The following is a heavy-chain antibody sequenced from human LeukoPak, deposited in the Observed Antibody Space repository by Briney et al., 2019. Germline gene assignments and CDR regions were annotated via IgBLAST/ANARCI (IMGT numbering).Heavy chain of an antibody. CDR1: GFTFSSYS. Sequence: KPGGSLRLSCAASGFTFSSYSMNWVRQAPGKGLEWVSSISSSSSYIYYADSVKGRFTISRDNAKNSLYLQMNSLRAEDTAVYYCARAPGRWLVREPPDYWGQGTLVTVSS. J-gene: IGHJ4*02. D-gene: IGHD6-19*01. CDR2: ISSSSSYI. V-gene: IGHV3-21*01. CDR3: ARAPGRWLVREPPDY.